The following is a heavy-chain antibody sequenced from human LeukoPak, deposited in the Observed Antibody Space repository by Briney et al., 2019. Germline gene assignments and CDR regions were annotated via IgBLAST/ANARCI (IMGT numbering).Heavy chain of an antibody. CDR1: GGSISSYY. Sequence: PSETLSLTCTVSGGSISSYYWSWIRQPPGKGLEWIGYIYYSGSTNYNPSLKSRVTISVDTSKNQFSLKLSSVTAADTAVYYCAIHRGPVRWELGGYYFDYWGQGTLVTVSS. CDR2: IYYSGST. D-gene: IGHD1-26*01. V-gene: IGHV4-59*08. CDR3: AIHRGPVRWELGGYYFDY. J-gene: IGHJ4*02.